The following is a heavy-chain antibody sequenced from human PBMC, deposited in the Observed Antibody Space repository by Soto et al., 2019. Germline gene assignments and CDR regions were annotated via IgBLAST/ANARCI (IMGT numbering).Heavy chain of an antibody. J-gene: IGHJ4*02. D-gene: IGHD6-13*01. CDR1: GGSISSGGYY. CDR2: IYYSGST. Sequence: QVQLQESGPGLVKPSQTLSLTCTVSGGSISSGGYYWSWIRQHPGKGLEWIGYIYYSGSTYYNPSLMIRVTRSLDTYKNQFSLKLSSVTAADTAVYYCAARIAAAGFHRVYWGQGTLVTVSS. V-gene: IGHV4-31*03. CDR3: AARIAAAGFHRVY.